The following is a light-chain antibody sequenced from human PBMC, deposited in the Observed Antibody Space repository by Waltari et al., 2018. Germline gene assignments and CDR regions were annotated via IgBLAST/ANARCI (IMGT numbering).Light chain of an antibody. V-gene: IGLV5-45*03. J-gene: IGLJ2*01. CDR1: RDINVGTYK. Sequence: QAVLTLTSSLSASPGALASLICTLRRDINVGTYKIYWYQQNPGSPPQDLLRYKSDSDKQQGSGVPSRFSGFKDASANAGILLISGLQSEDEADYYCMIWHSSAVVFGGGTKLTVL. CDR3: MIWHSSAVV. CDR2: YKSDSDK.